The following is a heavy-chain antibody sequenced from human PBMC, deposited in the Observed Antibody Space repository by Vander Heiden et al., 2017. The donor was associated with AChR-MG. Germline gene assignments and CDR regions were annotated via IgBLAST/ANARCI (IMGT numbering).Heavy chain of an antibody. D-gene: IGHD3-3*01. CDR3: AKLLVGFLEWLLLGEGYYFDY. V-gene: IGHV3-23*01. CDR1: GFTFSSYA. CDR2: ISGSGGST. J-gene: IGHJ4*02. Sequence: AASGFTFSSYAMSWVRQAPGKGLEWVSAISGSGGSTYYADSVKGRFTISRDNSKNTLYLQMNSLRAEDTAVYYCAKLLVGFLEWLLLGEGYYFDYWGQGTLVTVSS.